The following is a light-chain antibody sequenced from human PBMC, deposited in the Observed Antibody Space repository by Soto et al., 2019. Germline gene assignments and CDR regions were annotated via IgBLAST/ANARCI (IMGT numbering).Light chain of an antibody. Sequence: EIVLTQSPGTLSLSPGERATLSCRASQSVSSSFLAWYQQKPGQAPRLLIYGASSRATGIPDRFSGSGSGTDFKLTISRLEPEDFAVYYCQQYGSSPPWTCGQGTKLEIK. J-gene: IGKJ1*01. CDR2: GAS. CDR1: QSVSSSF. CDR3: QQYGSSPPWT. V-gene: IGKV3-20*01.